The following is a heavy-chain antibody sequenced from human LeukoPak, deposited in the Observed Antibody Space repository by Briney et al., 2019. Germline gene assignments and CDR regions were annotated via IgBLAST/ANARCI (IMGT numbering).Heavy chain of an antibody. CDR2: INPNSGGT. CDR3: ARDEILRPFYCSGGSCYSRWFDP. J-gene: IGHJ5*02. Sequence: GASVKVSCKASGYTFTGYYMHWVRQAPGQGLEWMGWINPNSGGTNYAQKFQGRVTMTRDTSISTAYMELSRLRSDDTAVYYCARDEILRPFYCSGGSCYSRWFDPWGQGTLVTVSS. D-gene: IGHD2-15*01. V-gene: IGHV1-2*02. CDR1: GYTFTGYY.